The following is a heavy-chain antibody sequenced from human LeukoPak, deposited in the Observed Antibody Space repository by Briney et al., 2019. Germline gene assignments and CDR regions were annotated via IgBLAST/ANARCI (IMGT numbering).Heavy chain of an antibody. CDR1: GFTCSTYV. J-gene: IGHJ4*02. V-gene: IGHV3-64D*06. CDR3: VRGTGY. CDR2: ISSNGDNT. Sequence: PGGSLRCSCSVSGFTCSTYVMHWVRQAPGKGLEYVSAISSNGDNTYYADSVKGRFTISRDNSKNTLYLQMSSLRADDTAVYYCVRGTGYWGQGTLVTVSS.